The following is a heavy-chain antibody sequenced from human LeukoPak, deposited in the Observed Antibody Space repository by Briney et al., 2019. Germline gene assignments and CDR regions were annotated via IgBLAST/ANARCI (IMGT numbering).Heavy chain of an antibody. CDR2: NNGDGSTT. Sequence: GGSLRLSCVASGFSLSGYWMYWVRQAPGKGLMYISRNNGDGSTTNYADVVKGRFTMSRDNVKNTLYLQMNSPRVEDTAVYYCARDPRNVGLAPWGQGTLVTVSS. V-gene: IGHV3-74*01. J-gene: IGHJ5*02. D-gene: IGHD2-15*01. CDR3: ARDPRNVGLAP. CDR1: GFSLSGYW.